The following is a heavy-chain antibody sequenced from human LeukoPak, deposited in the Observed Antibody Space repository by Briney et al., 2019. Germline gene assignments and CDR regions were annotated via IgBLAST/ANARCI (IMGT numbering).Heavy chain of an antibody. CDR3: ARESESYDSSGSTFAY. CDR1: GLTFTTNS. Sequence: GGSLRLSCAASGLTFTTNSMNWVRQAPGKGLEWVAFIRYDGSNKYYADSVKGRFTISRDSSKNTLNLQMNSLRAEDTAVYYCARESESYDSSGSTFAYWGQGTLVTVSS. CDR2: IRYDGSNK. D-gene: IGHD3-22*01. J-gene: IGHJ4*02. V-gene: IGHV3-30*02.